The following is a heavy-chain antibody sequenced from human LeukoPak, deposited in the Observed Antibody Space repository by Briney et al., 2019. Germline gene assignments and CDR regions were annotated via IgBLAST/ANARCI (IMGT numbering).Heavy chain of an antibody. CDR2: TRNKASSYTT. V-gene: IGHV3-72*01. CDR1: GFTFSDHY. CDR3: ASISKLVGASSGTSVADY. D-gene: IGHD1-26*01. Sequence: GGSLRLSCAASGFTFSDHYMDWVRRAPGKGLEWVGRTRNKASSYTTEYAASVKGRFTISRDDSKNSLYLQMNSLKTEDTAVYYCASISKLVGASSGTSVADYWGQGTLVTVSS. J-gene: IGHJ4*02.